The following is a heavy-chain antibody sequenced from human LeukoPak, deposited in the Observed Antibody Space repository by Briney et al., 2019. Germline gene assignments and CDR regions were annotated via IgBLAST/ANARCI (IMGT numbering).Heavy chain of an antibody. J-gene: IGHJ4*02. CDR1: GGFISSSY. V-gene: IGHV4-59*08. CDR2: VYYSGTT. CDR3: ARGTVDTAIDT. Sequence: SETLSLTCTVSGGFISSSYCSWIRQPPGKGLEWIGYVYYSGTTNYNPSLKSRVTISSDTSKNQFSLRLSSVTAADTAVYYCARGTVDTAIDTWGQGALVTVSS. D-gene: IGHD5-18*01.